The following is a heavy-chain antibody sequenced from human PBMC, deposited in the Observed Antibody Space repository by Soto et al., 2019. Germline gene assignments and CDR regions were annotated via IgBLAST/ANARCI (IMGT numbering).Heavy chain of an antibody. CDR1: GFTFSDYY. V-gene: IGHV3-11*06. Sequence: GGSLRLSCAASGFTFSDYYMSWIRQAPGKGLEWVSYISSSSSYTNYADSVKGRFTISRDNAKNSLYLQMNSLRAEDTAVYYCAREDVDTAMNFYYYYGMDVWGQGTTGTVSS. CDR3: AREDVDTAMNFYYYYGMDV. D-gene: IGHD5-18*01. J-gene: IGHJ6*02. CDR2: ISSSSSYT.